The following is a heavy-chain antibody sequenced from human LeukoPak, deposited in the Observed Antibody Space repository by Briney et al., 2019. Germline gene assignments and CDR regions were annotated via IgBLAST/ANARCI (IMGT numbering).Heavy chain of an antibody. CDR3: ARETPKVPGYYYMDV. V-gene: IGHV3-48*03. Sequence: PGGSLRLSCAASGFTFSSYEMNWVRQAPGEGLEWVSYISSSGSTIYYADSVKGRFTISRDNAKNSLYLQMNSLRAEDTAVYYCARETPKVPGYYYMDVWGKGTTVTVSS. CDR2: ISSSGSTI. CDR1: GFTFSSYE. J-gene: IGHJ6*03.